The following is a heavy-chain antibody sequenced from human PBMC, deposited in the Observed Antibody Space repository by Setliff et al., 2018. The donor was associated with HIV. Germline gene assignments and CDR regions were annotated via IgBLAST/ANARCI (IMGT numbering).Heavy chain of an antibody. CDR3: ARAPLTIFGVIIIPVYFDY. CDR2: FYHSGST. CDR1: GYSISSGYY. Sequence: SERRDSTCAVYGYSISSGYYWGWVRQPPEKGLEWIGSFYHSGSTYYNPSLKSRVTISVDTSKNQFSLKLSSVTAADTAVYYCARAPLTIFGVIIIPVYFDYWGQGTLVTVSS. V-gene: IGHV4-38-2*01. D-gene: IGHD3-3*01. J-gene: IGHJ4*02.